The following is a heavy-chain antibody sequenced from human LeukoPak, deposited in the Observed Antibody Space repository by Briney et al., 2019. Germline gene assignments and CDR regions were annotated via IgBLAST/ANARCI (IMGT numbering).Heavy chain of an antibody. CDR2: IFHSGST. D-gene: IGHD3-10*01. J-gene: IGHJ4*02. Sequence: SETLSLTCAVSGDSIRSINWWSWVRQPPGKGLEWIGEIFHSGSTNYNPSLKSRVTISVDESKNQFSLTLNSVTAADTAVYYCAKTIMVRATFDYWGQGTLVTVSS. V-gene: IGHV4-4*02. CDR3: AKTIMVRATFDY. CDR1: GDSIRSINW.